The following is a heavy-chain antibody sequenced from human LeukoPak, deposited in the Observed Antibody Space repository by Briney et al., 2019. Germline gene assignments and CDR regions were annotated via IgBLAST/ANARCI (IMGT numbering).Heavy chain of an antibody. Sequence: GGSLRLSCAASGFTFSSYWMSRVRQAPGKGLEWVANIKQDGSEKYYVDSVKGRFTISRDNAKNSLYLQMNSLRAEDTHVYHCARDRGRYCSSTSCYPDYYMDVWGKGTTVTVSS. CDR2: IKQDGSEK. CDR1: GFTFSSYW. D-gene: IGHD2-2*01. V-gene: IGHV3-7*01. J-gene: IGHJ6*03. CDR3: ARDRGRYCSSTSCYPDYYMDV.